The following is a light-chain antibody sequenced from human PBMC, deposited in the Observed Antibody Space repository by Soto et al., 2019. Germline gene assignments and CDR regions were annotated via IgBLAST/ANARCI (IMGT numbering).Light chain of an antibody. V-gene: IGLV2-8*01. CDR2: EVT. CDR1: SSDVGGYNY. Sequence: QSALTQPPSASGSPGQSVAISCTGTSSDVGGYNYVSWYQQHPGKAPKLMIYEVTKRPSGVPDRFSGSKSGNTASLTVSGLQAEDEADYYCNSYGGSNNWVFGGGTK. J-gene: IGLJ3*02. CDR3: NSYGGSNNWV.